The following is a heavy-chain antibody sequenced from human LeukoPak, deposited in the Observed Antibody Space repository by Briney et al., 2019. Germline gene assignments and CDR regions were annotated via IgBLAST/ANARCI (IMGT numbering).Heavy chain of an antibody. V-gene: IGHV3-48*02. J-gene: IGHJ4*02. D-gene: IGHD2-15*01. CDR3: ARLVGSRSCSGGTCYSDY. Sequence: GGSLRLSCAGSGFTFSSNDMSWVRQPPGKGLEWVSYISITSKTIRYADSVKGRFTISRDNAKNSLYLQMNSLRDEDTAVYYCARLVGSRSCSGGTCYSDYWGQGTLVTVSS. CDR1: GFTFSSND. CDR2: ISITSKTI.